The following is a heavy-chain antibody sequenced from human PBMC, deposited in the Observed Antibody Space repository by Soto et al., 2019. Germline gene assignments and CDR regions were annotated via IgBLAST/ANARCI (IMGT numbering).Heavy chain of an antibody. CDR1: GFTVSSNY. J-gene: IGHJ3*02. Sequence: EVQLVESGGGLIQPGGSLRLSCAAYGFTVSSNYMSWVRQAPGKGLEWVSVIYSRGNTYYADSVKGRFTISRDNSTNTLYLQMNSLRAEDTAVYYCATRLDQIREDALYIWGQGTMLPVSS. D-gene: IGHD5-12*01. CDR3: ATRLDQIREDALYI. CDR2: IYSRGNT. V-gene: IGHV3-53*01.